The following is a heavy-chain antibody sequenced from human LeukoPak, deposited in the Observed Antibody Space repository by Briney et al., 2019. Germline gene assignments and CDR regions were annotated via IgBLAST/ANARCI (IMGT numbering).Heavy chain of an antibody. V-gene: IGHV1-69*04. Sequence: GASVKVSCKASGYTFTSYGISWVRQAPGQGLEWMGRIIPILGIANYAQKFQGRVTITADKSTSTAYMELSSLRSEDTAVYYCARVKLEGPYNWFGPWGQGTLVTVSS. CDR3: ARVKLEGPYNWFGP. CDR1: GYTFTSYG. CDR2: IIPILGIA. D-gene: IGHD1-1*01. J-gene: IGHJ5*02.